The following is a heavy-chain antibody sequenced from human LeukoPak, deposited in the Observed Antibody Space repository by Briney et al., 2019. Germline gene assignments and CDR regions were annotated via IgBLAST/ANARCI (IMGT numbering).Heavy chain of an antibody. CDR1: GFSFSTYS. V-gene: IGHV3-23*05. CDR2: IYNSGSEI. CDR3: AKDIVPDSGWDLDY. D-gene: IGHD6-19*01. J-gene: IGHJ4*02. Sequence: PGGSLRLSCAASGFSFSTYSMTWVRQRPGKGLEWVSSIYNSGSEIFYADSVKGRFTISRDNSNNMLYLQVNSLRAEDSAVYFCAKDIVPDSGWDLDYWGRGTLVTVSS.